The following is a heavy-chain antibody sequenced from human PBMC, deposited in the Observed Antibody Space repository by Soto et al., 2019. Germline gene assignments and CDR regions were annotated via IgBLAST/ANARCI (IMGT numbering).Heavy chain of an antibody. CDR2: VIPIFDAP. Sequence: QVQLVQSGAEMKKPGSSVKVSCKASGDTFTGYAISWVRQAPGQGLEWMGWVIPIFDAPRYSEQFQGRVTITVDESTSTAYMELSSLRSDDTAIYYCTRAIGSGGVMGGFDYWGQGTLVTVSS. D-gene: IGHD3-16*01. CDR3: TRAIGSGGVMGGFDY. J-gene: IGHJ4*02. CDR1: GDTFTGYA. V-gene: IGHV1-69*01.